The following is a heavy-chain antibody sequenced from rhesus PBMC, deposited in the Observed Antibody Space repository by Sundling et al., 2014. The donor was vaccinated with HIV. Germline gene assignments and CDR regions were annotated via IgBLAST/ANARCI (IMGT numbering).Heavy chain of an antibody. CDR2: VSNTGKIM. CDR3: SRGRYCSDGVCNFSFDY. V-gene: IGHV3S4*01. CDR1: GFTFNHYD. D-gene: IGHD2-8*01. J-gene: IGHJ4*01. Sequence: EVQLVESGGGLVQPGRSLRLSCAASGFTFNHYDMNWVRQTLGKGLEWVSSVSNTGKIMFYADSVRGRFTISRDNAKKSLSLEMNSLKTEDTAVYYCSRGRYCSDGVCNFSFDYWGQGVLVTVSS.